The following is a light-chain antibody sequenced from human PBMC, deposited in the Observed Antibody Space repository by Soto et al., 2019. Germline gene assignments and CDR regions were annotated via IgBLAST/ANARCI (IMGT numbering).Light chain of an antibody. CDR1: NTDVRNSTY. V-gene: IGLV2-14*03. Sequence: QSALTQPASVSGSPGQSITISCTGTNTDVRNSTYVSWYQQHPGRAPKLIIYDVTDRPSGVSIRFSGSKSGLTASLTISGLQAEDEADYDCSLDVTGGTLVFGGGTKVTVL. CDR3: SLDVTGGTLV. CDR2: DVT. J-gene: IGLJ2*01.